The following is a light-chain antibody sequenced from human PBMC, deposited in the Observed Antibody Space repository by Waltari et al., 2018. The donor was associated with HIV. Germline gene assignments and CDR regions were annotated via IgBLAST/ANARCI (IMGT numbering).Light chain of an antibody. Sequence: DIQMTQSPSSVSASVGDRVTITCRASQSIGRWLVWYQQTPGKAPKLLIYAASTLQSGVPSRFSVSGSGTSFTLTISILQPEDVATYYCQQASSLPLTFGGGTKVEIK. V-gene: IGKV1-12*01. CDR1: QSIGRW. CDR3: QQASSLPLT. J-gene: IGKJ4*01. CDR2: AAS.